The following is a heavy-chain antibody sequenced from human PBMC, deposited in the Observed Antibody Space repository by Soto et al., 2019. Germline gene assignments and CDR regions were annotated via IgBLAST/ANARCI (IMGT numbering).Heavy chain of an antibody. CDR1: GFTFSSYG. V-gene: IGHV3-33*01. J-gene: IGHJ6*02. Sequence: GGSLRLSCAASGFTFSSYGMHWVRQAPGKGLEWVAVIWYDGSNKYYADSVKGRFTISRDNSKNTLYLQMNSLRAEDTAVYYCARGTPNYYGSGSYYYYYYYGMDVWGQGTTVTVSS. CDR3: ARGTPNYYGSGSYYYYYYYGMDV. CDR2: IWYDGSNK. D-gene: IGHD3-10*01.